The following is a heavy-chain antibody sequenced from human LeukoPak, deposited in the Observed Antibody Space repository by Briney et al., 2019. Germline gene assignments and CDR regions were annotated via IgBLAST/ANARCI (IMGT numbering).Heavy chain of an antibody. CDR2: INHSGST. Sequence: KSSETLSLTCAVYGGSFSGYYWSWIRQPPGKGLEWIGEINHSGSTNYNPSLKSRVTISVDTSKNQFSLKLSSVTAADTAVYYCARGRGGSGAWGFDPWGQGTLVTVSS. D-gene: IGHD3-10*01. V-gene: IGHV4-34*01. J-gene: IGHJ5*02. CDR3: ARGRGGSGAWGFDP. CDR1: GGSFSGYY.